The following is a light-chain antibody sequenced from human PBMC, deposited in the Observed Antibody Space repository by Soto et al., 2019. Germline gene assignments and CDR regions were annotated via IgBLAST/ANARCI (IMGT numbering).Light chain of an antibody. V-gene: IGKV4-1*01. J-gene: IGKJ1*01. CDR3: QQYYNSGT. CDR1: QSVLYSSNNKNC. Sequence: DIVMTQSPASLAVSLGERATINCKSSQSVLYSSNNKNCIAWYQQKAGQPPKLLIYWASTREFGVPDRFSGSGSGTDFTLTISSLQPEDVAVYYCQQYYNSGTFGQGTKVEIK. CDR2: WAS.